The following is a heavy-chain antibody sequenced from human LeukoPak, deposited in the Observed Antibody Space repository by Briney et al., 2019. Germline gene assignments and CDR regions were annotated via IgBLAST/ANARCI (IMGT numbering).Heavy chain of an antibody. D-gene: IGHD1-26*01. Sequence: PGGSLRLSCAASGFTFDDYAMHWVRQAPGKGLEWVSGISWNSGSIGYGDSVKGRFTISRDNAKNSLYLQMNSLRAEDTALYYCAKVQGWELLSSAFDIWGQGTMVTVSS. CDR2: ISWNSGSI. CDR3: AKVQGWELLSSAFDI. CDR1: GFTFDDYA. V-gene: IGHV3-9*01. J-gene: IGHJ3*02.